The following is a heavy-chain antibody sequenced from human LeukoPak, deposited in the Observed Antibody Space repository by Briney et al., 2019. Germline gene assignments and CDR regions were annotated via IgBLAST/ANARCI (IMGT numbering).Heavy chain of an antibody. D-gene: IGHD3-3*01. CDR1: GFTFSSYW. CDR3: AREYDFWSGLSPPDY. J-gene: IGHJ4*02. V-gene: IGHV3-7*01. CDR2: IKQDGSEK. Sequence: GGSLRLSCAASGFTFSSYWMSWVRQPPGKGLEWVANIKQDGSEKYYVDSVKGRFTISRDNAKNSLYLQMNSLRAEDTAVYYCAREYDFWSGLSPPDYWGQGTLVTVSS.